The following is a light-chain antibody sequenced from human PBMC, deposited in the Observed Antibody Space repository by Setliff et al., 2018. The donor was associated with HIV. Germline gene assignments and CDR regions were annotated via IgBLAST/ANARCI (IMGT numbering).Light chain of an antibody. CDR2: EVR. J-gene: IGLJ1*01. V-gene: IGLV2-14*01. CDR1: NSDVGGYNY. Sequence: QSVLPQPASVSGSPGQSITISCTGTNSDVGGYNYVSWYQQHPGRAPKLIIYEVRNRPSGVSHRFSGSKSGNTASLTISGLQAEDEADYYCSSYAITNTLPFGTGTKVTVL. CDR3: SSYAITNTLP.